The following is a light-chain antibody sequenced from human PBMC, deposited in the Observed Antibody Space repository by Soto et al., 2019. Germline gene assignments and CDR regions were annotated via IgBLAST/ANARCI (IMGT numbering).Light chain of an antibody. CDR1: QSVRNSY. Sequence: EILLTQSPGTLSLSPGERATLSCRASQSVRNSYLAWYQQKPGQAPRLLIYGASGRATGIPDRFSGSGSGTDFPLTSSRLEHEDFAVYYCQQYGSSPYTFGQGTKLEI. V-gene: IGKV3-20*01. CDR2: GAS. CDR3: QQYGSSPYT. J-gene: IGKJ2*01.